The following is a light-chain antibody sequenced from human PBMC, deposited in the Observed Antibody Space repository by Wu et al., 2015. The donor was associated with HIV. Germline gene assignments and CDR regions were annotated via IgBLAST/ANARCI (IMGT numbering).Light chain of an antibody. CDR1: QSVRDD. CDR3: QQYGTSPYS. J-gene: IGKJ2*03. V-gene: IGKV3-15*01. Sequence: EIVMTQSPATLSVSPGERVTLSCRASQSVRDDLAWYQQKPGQAPRLLIYGISTRAAGIPARFSDSRSGTEFTLTISSIQSEDFAVYYCQQYGTSPYSFGQGTKLEIK. CDR2: GIS.